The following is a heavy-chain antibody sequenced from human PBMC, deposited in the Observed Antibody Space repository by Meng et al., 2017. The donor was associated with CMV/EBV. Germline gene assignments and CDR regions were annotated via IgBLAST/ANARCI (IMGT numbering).Heavy chain of an antibody. D-gene: IGHD2-21*01. CDR1: GFTFSSYS. CDR3: ARDPIPPSHFDY. J-gene: IGHJ4*02. Sequence: GESLKISCAASGFTFSSYSMNWVRQAPGKGLEWVSSISSSSSYIYYADSVKGRFTISRDNAKNSLYLQMNRLRAEDTAVYYCARDPIPPSHFDYWGQGTLVTVSS. CDR2: ISSSSSYI. V-gene: IGHV3-21*01.